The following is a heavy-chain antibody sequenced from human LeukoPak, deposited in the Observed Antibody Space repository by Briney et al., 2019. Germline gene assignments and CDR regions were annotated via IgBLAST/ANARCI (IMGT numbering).Heavy chain of an antibody. CDR3: ATSYYYYMDV. J-gene: IGHJ6*03. V-gene: IGHV3-66*02. CDR2: IYSGCST. CDR1: GFTVSSNY. Sequence: GGSLRLSCAASGFTVSSNYMSWVRQAPGKGLEWVSVIYSGCSTYYADSVKGRFTISRDNSKNKLYLQMNSLRAEDTAVYYCATSYYYYMDVWGKGTTVTVSS.